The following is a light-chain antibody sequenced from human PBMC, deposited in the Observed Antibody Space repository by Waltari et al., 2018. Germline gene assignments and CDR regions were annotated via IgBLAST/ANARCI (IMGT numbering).Light chain of an antibody. V-gene: IGLV2-8*01. CDR2: EVS. Sequence: QSALTQPPSASGSPGQSVTISCTGTSSDVGGYNYVSWSQPHPGKAPKPRIYEVSKRPSGVPERFSGAKSGNTASLTVSGLQAEDEADYYGSSYAGSNNLEVFGGGTKLTVL. J-gene: IGLJ2*01. CDR1: SSDVGGYNY. CDR3: SSYAGSNNLEV.